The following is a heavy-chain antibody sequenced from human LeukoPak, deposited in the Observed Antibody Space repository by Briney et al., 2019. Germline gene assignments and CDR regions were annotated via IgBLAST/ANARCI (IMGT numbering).Heavy chain of an antibody. CDR1: GYSISSGYF. CDR2: IYTSGST. D-gene: IGHD2-8*01. J-gene: IGHJ6*03. CDR3: ARDIPLYCTNGVCPFSDYYYYMDV. V-gene: IGHV4-61*02. Sequence: SETLSLTCTVSGYSISSGYFWGWIRPPAGKGLEWIGRIYTSGSTNYNPSLKSRVTISVDTSKNQFSLKLSSVTAADTAVYYCARDIPLYCTNGVCPFSDYYYYMDVWGKGTTVTVSS.